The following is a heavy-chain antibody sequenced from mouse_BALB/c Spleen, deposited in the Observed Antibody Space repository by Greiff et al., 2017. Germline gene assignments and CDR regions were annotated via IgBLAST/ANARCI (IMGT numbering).Heavy chain of an antibody. CDR2: ISYSGST. V-gene: IGHV3-8*02. D-gene: IGHD1-1*01. CDR1: GDSITSGY. Sequence: EVKVVESGPSLVKPSQSLSLTCSVTGDSITSGYWNWIRKFPGHKLEYMGYISYSGSTYYNPSLKSRISITRDTSKNQYYLQLNSVTTEYTATYYCERFPSSWLRYDYWYFDVWGAGTTVTVSS. CDR3: ERFPSSWLRYDYWYFDV. J-gene: IGHJ1*01.